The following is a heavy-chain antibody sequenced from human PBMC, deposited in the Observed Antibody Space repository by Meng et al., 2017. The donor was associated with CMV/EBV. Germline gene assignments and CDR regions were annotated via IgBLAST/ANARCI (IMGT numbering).Heavy chain of an antibody. V-gene: IGHV1-69*05. J-gene: IGHJ5*02. D-gene: IGHD3-3*01. Sequence: SVKVSCKASGGTFSSYAISWVRQAPGQGLEWMGGIIPIFGTANYAQKFQGRVTITTDESTSTAYMELSSLRSEDTAVYYCAREGVTIFGVVRTYNWFDPWGQGTLVTVS. CDR1: GGTFSSYA. CDR2: IIPIFGTA. CDR3: AREGVTIFGVVRTYNWFDP.